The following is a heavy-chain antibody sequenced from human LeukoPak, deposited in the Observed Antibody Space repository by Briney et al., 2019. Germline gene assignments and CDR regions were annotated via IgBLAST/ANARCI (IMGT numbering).Heavy chain of an antibody. J-gene: IGHJ5*02. CDR1: GVTFSSYA. CDR2: ISDDGIKI. CDR3: RKGPGYSVYDNLPHH. V-gene: IGHV3-30*04. D-gene: IGHD5/OR15-5a*01. Sequence: GRSLRLSCAASGVTFSSYAMHWVRQAPGKGLEWVAVISDDGIKIYYGDSVKGRFTISRDNSKNTLNLQMDSLRADDTAVYYCRKGPGYSVYDNLPHHWGQGTLVTVSS.